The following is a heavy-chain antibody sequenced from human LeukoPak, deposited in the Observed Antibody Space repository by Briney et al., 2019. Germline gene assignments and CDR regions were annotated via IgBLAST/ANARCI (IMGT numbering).Heavy chain of an antibody. CDR3: VRGSLASGVVVYYYYYLDV. CDR2: ISGSGGST. Sequence: GGSLRLSCAASGFTFSSYAMSWVRQAPGKGLEWVSAISGSGGSTYYADSVKGRFTISRDNAKNSLYPQMNSLRAEDTAVYYCVRGSLASGVVVYYYYYLDVWGKGTTVTVSS. V-gene: IGHV3-23*01. D-gene: IGHD3-3*01. CDR1: GFTFSSYA. J-gene: IGHJ6*03.